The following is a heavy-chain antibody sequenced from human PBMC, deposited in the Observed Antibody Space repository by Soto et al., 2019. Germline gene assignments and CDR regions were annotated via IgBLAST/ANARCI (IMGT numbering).Heavy chain of an antibody. CDR1: GYSFANYW. CDR2: IYPGDSDT. CDR3: ARNRLRQYYYGMDV. Sequence: GESLKISCQGSGYSFANYWIAWVRQMPGKGLEWVGVIYPGDSDTRYSPSFRGQVTISADKAISHVYLQLSSLKASDTDMYYCARNRLRQYYYGMDVWGQGTTVTVSS. J-gene: IGHJ6*02. V-gene: IGHV5-51*01. D-gene: IGHD3-10*01.